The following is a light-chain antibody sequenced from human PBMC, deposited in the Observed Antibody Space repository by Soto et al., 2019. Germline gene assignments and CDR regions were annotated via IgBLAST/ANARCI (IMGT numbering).Light chain of an antibody. CDR1: SGHSSYA. V-gene: IGLV4-69*01. CDR2: LNSDGSH. Sequence: QLVLTQSPSASASLGASVKLTCTLSSGHSSYAIAWHQQQPEKGPRYLMKLNSDGSHSKGDGIPDRFSGSSSGAERYLTISSLQSEDEADYYCHTWGTAFHVFGTGTKLTVL. J-gene: IGLJ1*01. CDR3: HTWGTAFHV.